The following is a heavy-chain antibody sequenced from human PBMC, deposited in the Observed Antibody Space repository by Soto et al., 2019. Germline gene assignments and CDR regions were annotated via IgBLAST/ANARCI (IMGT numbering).Heavy chain of an antibody. CDR2: ITASSSST. CDR1: GFDFSSYA. D-gene: IGHD3-3*01. CDR3: ANRCRVYGVGLDV. V-gene: IGHV3-23*01. Sequence: GGSLRLSCAASGFDFSSYAMRRVRQAPGKGLEWVSSITASSSSTDYADSVKGRFTISRDNSKNTLYLQLNSLTVEDTVTYLCANRCRVYGVGLDVWGQGTTVTVSS. J-gene: IGHJ6*02.